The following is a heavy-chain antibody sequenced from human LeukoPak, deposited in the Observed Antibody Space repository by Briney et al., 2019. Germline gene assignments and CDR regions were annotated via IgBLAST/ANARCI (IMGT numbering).Heavy chain of an antibody. CDR2: IYSGGST. CDR1: GFTVSHNY. D-gene: IGHD1-26*01. Sequence: GGSLRLSCAASGFTVSHNYMSWVRQAPGKGLEWVSVIYSGGSTYHADSVKGRFTISRDNSKNTLFLQMNSLRAADTAVYYCARDVVGATGDYYGMDVWGQGTTVTVSS. V-gene: IGHV3-66*01. J-gene: IGHJ6*02. CDR3: ARDVVGATGDYYGMDV.